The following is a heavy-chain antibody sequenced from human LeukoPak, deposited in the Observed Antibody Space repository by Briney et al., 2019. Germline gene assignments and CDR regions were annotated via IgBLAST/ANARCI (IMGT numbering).Heavy chain of an antibody. D-gene: IGHD3-22*01. CDR2: IYYSGST. J-gene: IGHJ4*02. CDR3: AREGYYYDSSGYYYFNLPFDY. CDR1: GGSISSSYYY. Sequence: PSETLSLTCTVSGGSISSSYYYWGWIRQPPGKGLEWIGSIYYSGSTYYNPSLKSRVTISVDTSKNQFSLKLRSVTAADTAVYYCAREGYYYDSSGYYYFNLPFDYWGQGTLVTVSS. V-gene: IGHV4-39*02.